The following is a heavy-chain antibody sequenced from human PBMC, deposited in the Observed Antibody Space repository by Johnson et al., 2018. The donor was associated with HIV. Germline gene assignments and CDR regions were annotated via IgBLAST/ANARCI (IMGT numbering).Heavy chain of an antibody. J-gene: IGHJ3*02. Sequence: EVQLVESGGGLVQPGGSLRLSCAASGFTFRSYWMSWVRQAPGKGLEWVANIKQHGREKYYVDSVKGRFTISRDNAKNSLFLQMNSLRAEDTAVYYCARAPEVWELRHPGAFDIWGQGTMVTVSS. CDR3: ARAPEVWELRHPGAFDI. CDR2: IKQHGREK. D-gene: IGHD3-3*01. CDR1: GFTFRSYW. V-gene: IGHV3-7*05.